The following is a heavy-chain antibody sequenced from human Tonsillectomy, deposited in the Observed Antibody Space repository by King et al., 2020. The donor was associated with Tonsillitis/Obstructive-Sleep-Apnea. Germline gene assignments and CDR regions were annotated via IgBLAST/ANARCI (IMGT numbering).Heavy chain of an antibody. Sequence: VQLVESGGGLVQPGGSLRLSCAASGFTFSSYWMHWVRQAPGKGLVWVSRINSDGSSTSYADSVKGRVTISRDNAKNTLYLQINSLRAEDTAVYYCARERKVYYYGSSGSRSYWYFDLWGRGTLVTVSS. D-gene: IGHD3-22*01. CDR3: ARERKVYYYGSSGSRSYWYFDL. V-gene: IGHV3-74*01. J-gene: IGHJ2*01. CDR2: INSDGSST. CDR1: GFTFSSYW.